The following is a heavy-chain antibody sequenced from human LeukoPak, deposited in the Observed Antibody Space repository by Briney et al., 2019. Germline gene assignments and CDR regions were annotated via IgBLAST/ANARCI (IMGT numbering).Heavy chain of an antibody. CDR3: AREIPASGYFDY. CDR1: GFHFRCYG. J-gene: IGHJ4*02. CDR2: MWFDGSNK. Sequence: GRSLRLFCCASGFHFRCYGLLWLGPAPRRGLEWVAGMWFDGSNKLYAHAVKGRFTISSGHSQNTLYLQMNSLRAEDTAVYYCAREIPASGYFDYWGERTLVTVSS. D-gene: IGHD3-3*01. V-gene: IGHV3-33*01.